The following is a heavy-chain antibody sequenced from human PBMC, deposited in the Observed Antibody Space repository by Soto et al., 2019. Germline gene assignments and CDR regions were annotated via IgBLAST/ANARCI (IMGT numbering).Heavy chain of an antibody. D-gene: IGHD1-26*01. J-gene: IGHJ4*02. CDR2: IDSDGSNT. CDR1: GFTFSRYW. V-gene: IGHV3-74*01. Sequence: EVQLVESGGGLVQPGGSLRLSCAASGFTFSRYWMHWVRQAPGKGLVWVSRIDSDGSNTNYADSLKGRFTISRDNAKNTLYLQMNSLRADDTAVYYCARTIVGAAFDSWGQGTLVTVAS. CDR3: ARTIVGAAFDS.